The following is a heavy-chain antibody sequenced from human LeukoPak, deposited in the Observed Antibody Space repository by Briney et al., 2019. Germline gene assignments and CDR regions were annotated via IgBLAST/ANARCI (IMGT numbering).Heavy chain of an antibody. CDR2: ISYSGSP. J-gene: IGHJ1*01. V-gene: IGHV4-59*01. CDR3: AREGTSFGGSGWYYFHY. CDR1: GGYISSYY. Sequence: SGTLSLTCSVSGGYISSYYWSWVRQPPGKGLEWIGYISYSGSPNYNPSLKSRVSMSMDTSKNQFSLKVTPVTAADTAVYYCAREGTSFGGSGWYYFHYWGPGTLVTVSS. D-gene: IGHD6-19*01.